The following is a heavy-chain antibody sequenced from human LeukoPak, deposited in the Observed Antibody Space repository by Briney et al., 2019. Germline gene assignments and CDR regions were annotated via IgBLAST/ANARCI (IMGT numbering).Heavy chain of an antibody. CDR3: ATNPSGSYYVDY. Sequence: SETLSLTCPVYGGSFSGYYWSWIRQPPGKGLEWIGEINHSGSTNYNPSLKSRVTISVDTSKNQFSLKLSSVTAADTAVYYCATNPSGSYYVDYWGQGTLVTVSS. J-gene: IGHJ4*02. CDR1: GGSFSGYY. D-gene: IGHD1-26*01. CDR2: INHSGST. V-gene: IGHV4-34*01.